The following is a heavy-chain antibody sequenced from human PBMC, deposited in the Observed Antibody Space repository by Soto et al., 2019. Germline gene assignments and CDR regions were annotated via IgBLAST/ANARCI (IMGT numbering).Heavy chain of an antibody. CDR3: AKHPAAGTGRGYYYYYYYMHV. Sequence: GGSLRLSCAACGFTFSSYAMSWVRQAPGKGLEWVSAISGSGGSTYYADSVKGRFTISRDNSKNTLYLQMNSLRAEDTAVYYCAKHPAAGTGRGYYYYYYYMHVWGKGTTVTVSS. CDR2: ISGSGGST. V-gene: IGHV3-23*01. CDR1: GFTFSSYA. D-gene: IGHD6-13*01. J-gene: IGHJ6*03.